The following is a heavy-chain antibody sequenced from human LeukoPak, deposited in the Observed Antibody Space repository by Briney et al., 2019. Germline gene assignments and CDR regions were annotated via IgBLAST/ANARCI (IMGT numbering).Heavy chain of an antibody. J-gene: IGHJ4*02. Sequence: PGGSLRLSCAASGFSFYTYAMHWVRQAPGKGLEWVAGISDDGSNEYYVGSVKGRFTISRDNSKNTLYLQMNSLRAEDTAVYYCVNPYDILTGFGTDYWGQGTLVTVSS. V-gene: IGHV3-30*03. CDR1: GFSFYTYA. CDR3: VNPYDILTGFGTDY. CDR2: ISDDGSNE. D-gene: IGHD3-9*01.